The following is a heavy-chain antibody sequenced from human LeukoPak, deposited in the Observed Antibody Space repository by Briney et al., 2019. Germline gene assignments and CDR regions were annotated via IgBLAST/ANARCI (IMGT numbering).Heavy chain of an antibody. CDR3: ARDSSGWRLDY. CDR1: GGSISSYY. Sequence: SETLSLTCTASGGSISSYYWSWIRQPPGKGLEWIGYIYYSGSTNYNPSLKSRVTISADTSKNQFSLKLSSVTAADTAVYYCARDSSGWRLDYWGQGTLVTVSS. V-gene: IGHV4-59*01. D-gene: IGHD6-19*01. J-gene: IGHJ4*02. CDR2: IYYSGST.